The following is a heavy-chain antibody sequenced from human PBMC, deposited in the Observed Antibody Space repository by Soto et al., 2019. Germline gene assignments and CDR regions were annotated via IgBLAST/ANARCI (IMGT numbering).Heavy chain of an antibody. D-gene: IGHD3-3*01. V-gene: IGHV1-2*04. CDR2: INPNSGGT. Sequence: GASVKVSCKASVYTFTGYYMHWVRQAPGQGLEWMGWINPNSGGTNYAQKFQGWVTMTRDTSISTAYMELSRLRSDDTAVYYCARDLSPWSGYPYGYFDYWGQGTLVTVSS. J-gene: IGHJ4*02. CDR3: ARDLSPWSGYPYGYFDY. CDR1: VYTFTGYY.